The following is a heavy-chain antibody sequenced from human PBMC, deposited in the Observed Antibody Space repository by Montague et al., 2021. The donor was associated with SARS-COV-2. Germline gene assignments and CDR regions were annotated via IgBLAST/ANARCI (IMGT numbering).Heavy chain of an antibody. CDR3: ARGHYYGRKDYYYGVDV. CDR2: IYYTGST. V-gene: IGHV4-59*13. D-gene: IGHD3-10*01. Sequence: SKTLSLTCTVSGGSISSYYWTWIRQPPGKGLEWIGYIYYTGSTNYNPSLESRVTISLDTSKNQFSLKLSPVTAAATAVYYCARGHYYGRKDYYYGVDVWGQGTTVTVSS. CDR1: GGSISSYY. J-gene: IGHJ6*02.